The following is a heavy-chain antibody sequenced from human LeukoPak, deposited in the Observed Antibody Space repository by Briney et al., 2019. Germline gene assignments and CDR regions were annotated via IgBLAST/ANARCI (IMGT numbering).Heavy chain of an antibody. Sequence: GGSLRLSCAASGLTFSDYYMSWIRQAPGKGLAWVSYISSSGSTIYYADSMKGRFTISRDNAKNSLYLQMNSLRAEGTAVYYCARDRRGWNDGPDYWGQGTLVTVSS. CDR2: ISSSGSTI. J-gene: IGHJ4*02. D-gene: IGHD1-1*01. CDR1: GLTFSDYY. CDR3: ARDRRGWNDGPDY. V-gene: IGHV3-11*01.